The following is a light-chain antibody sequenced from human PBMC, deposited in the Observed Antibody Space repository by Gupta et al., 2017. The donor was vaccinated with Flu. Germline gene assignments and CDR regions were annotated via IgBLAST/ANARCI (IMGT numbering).Light chain of an antibody. CDR3: QQYYSTPLT. J-gene: IGKJ4*01. V-gene: IGKV4-1*01. CDR1: QSVLYSSNNKNY. CDR2: WAS. Sequence: DIVMTQSPDSLAVSLGERATINCESGQSVLYSSNNKNYLTWYQQKPGQPPKLLIYWASTRESGVPDLFSGSGSGTDFTLTISSLQAEDVAVYYCQQYYSTPLTFGGGTKVEIK.